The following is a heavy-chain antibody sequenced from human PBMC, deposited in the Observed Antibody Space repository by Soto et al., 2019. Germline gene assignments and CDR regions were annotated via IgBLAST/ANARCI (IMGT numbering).Heavy chain of an antibody. J-gene: IGHJ6*02. Sequence: QVQLVESGGGGVQPGRSLRLSCAASGFTFSSYGIHWVRQAPGKGLEWVAVISYDGRNKYYADSVKGRFAISRDSSRNTRYLQMSSLRAEDTAVYYCVKDGSSGWPYYYGLDVWGQGTTVTVSS. CDR3: VKDGSSGWPYYYGLDV. CDR1: GFTFSSYG. CDR2: ISYDGRNK. V-gene: IGHV3-30*18. D-gene: IGHD6-19*01.